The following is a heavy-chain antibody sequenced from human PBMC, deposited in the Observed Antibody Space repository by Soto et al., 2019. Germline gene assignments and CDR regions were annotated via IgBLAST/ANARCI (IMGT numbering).Heavy chain of an antibody. D-gene: IGHD1-1*01. J-gene: IGHJ3*02. Sequence: EVQLLESGGGLAQPGGSLRLSFVVSGLPVSSHGMSWVRQAPGKGLEWVSGINAIGGSTYYADSVKGRFTISRDSSENTLYLQMNSLRVEDTAVYFGARGERGVLDIWGQGTMVTVSS. CDR3: ARGERGVLDI. CDR2: INAIGGST. CDR1: GLPVSSHG. V-gene: IGHV3-23*01.